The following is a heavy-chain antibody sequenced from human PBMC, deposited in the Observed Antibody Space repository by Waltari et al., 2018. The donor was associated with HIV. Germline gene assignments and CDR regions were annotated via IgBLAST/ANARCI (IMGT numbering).Heavy chain of an antibody. Sequence: QLQLPESGPGLVKPSATLSLTYTVSGDSISTSIYFWGWIRQPPGKGLKWIGRIYYSGSTYYNPSLKSRVTISVDTSKNQFSLKVNSVTAADTAVYYCARHALRVGAAYWSFDLWGRGTLVTVSS. CDR2: IYYSGST. CDR1: GDSISTSIYF. V-gene: IGHV4-39*01. J-gene: IGHJ2*01. CDR3: ARHALRVGAAYWSFDL. D-gene: IGHD1-26*01.